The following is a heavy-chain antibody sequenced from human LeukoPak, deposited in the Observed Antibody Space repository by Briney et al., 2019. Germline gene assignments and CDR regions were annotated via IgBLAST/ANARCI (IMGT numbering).Heavy chain of an antibody. CDR1: GFTFSNAW. CDR3: ARELTFGGVIFIPDY. Sequence: GGSLRLSCAASGFTFSNAWMSWVRQAPGKGLEWVGRIKSKTDGGTTDYAAPVKGRFTISRDDSKNTLYLQMNSLRADDTAVYYCARELTFGGVIFIPDYWGQGTLVTVSS. D-gene: IGHD3-16*02. J-gene: IGHJ4*02. V-gene: IGHV3-15*01. CDR2: IKSKTDGGTT.